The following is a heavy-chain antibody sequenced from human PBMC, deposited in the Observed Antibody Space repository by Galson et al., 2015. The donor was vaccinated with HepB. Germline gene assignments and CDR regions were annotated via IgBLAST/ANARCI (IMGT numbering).Heavy chain of an antibody. CDR3: AKAGLRLGELSPTFNYYGMDV. D-gene: IGHD3-16*02. V-gene: IGHV3-23*01. J-gene: IGHJ6*02. Sequence: SLRLSCAASGFTFSSYAMSWVRQAPGKGLEWVSAINGSGGSTYYADSVKGRFTISRDNSKNTLYLQMNSLRAEDTAVYYCAKAGLRLGELSPTFNYYGMDVWAKGPRSPSP. CDR1: GFTFSSYA. CDR2: INGSGGST.